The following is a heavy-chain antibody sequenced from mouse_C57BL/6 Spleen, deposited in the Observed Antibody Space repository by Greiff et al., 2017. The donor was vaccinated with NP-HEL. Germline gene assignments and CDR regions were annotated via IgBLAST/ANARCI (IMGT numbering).Heavy chain of an antibody. V-gene: IGHV1-55*01. J-gene: IGHJ1*03. CDR2: IYPGSGST. D-gene: IGHD4-1*01. CDR3: ARCWDVYFDV. Sequence: QVQLQQPGAELVKPGASVKMSCKASGYTFTSYWITWVKQRPGQGLEWIGDIYPGSGSTNYNEKFKSKAKLTVDTSSSTAYMQLSSLTSEDSAVYYCARCWDVYFDVWGTGTTVTVSS. CDR1: GYTFTSYW.